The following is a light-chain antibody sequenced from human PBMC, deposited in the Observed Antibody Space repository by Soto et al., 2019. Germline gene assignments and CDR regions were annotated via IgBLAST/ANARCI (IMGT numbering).Light chain of an antibody. CDR3: LQYNNWWT. V-gene: IGKV3-15*01. CDR1: PSVISR. CDR2: GAS. Sequence: DMVMTQSPATLSVSPGERDTLSCRAIPSVISRLAWYQQKPGRSPRLLIYGASTRAIGIPAMFSGSGSGTEFTLTISSLQAEDFAGYYCLQYNNWWTFGQGTQVEIK. J-gene: IGKJ1*01.